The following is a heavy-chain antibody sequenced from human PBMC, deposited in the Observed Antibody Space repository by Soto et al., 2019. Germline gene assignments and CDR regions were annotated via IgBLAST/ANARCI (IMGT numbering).Heavy chain of an antibody. J-gene: IGHJ4*02. Sequence: SVKVSCKASGGTFSSYAISWVRRAPGQGLEWMGGIIPIFGTANYAQKFQGRVTITADKSTSTAYMELSSLRSEDTAVYYCASGLFRMWPDTYTGYSSSWYYFDYWGQ. D-gene: IGHD6-13*01. CDR3: ASGLFRMWPDTYTGYSSSWYYFDY. CDR1: GGTFSSYA. V-gene: IGHV1-69*06. CDR2: IIPIFGTA.